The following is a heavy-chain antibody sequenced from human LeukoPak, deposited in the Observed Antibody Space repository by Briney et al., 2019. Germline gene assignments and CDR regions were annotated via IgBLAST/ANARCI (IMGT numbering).Heavy chain of an antibody. D-gene: IGHD1-26*01. J-gene: IGHJ4*02. CDR1: GFTVSSNS. CDR2: IYSDNT. V-gene: IGHV3-53*01. Sequence: PGGSLRLSCTDSGFTVSSNSMSWVLQAPGKELHWVSFIYSDNTHYSDSVKGRFTISRDNSKNTLYLQMNSLRAEDTAVYYCARGGGSYLDPDFDYWGQGTLVTVSS. CDR3: ARGGGSYLDPDFDY.